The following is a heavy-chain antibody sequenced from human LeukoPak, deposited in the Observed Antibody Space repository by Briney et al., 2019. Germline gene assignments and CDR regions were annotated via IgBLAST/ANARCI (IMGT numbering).Heavy chain of an antibody. CDR1: GGSISSYY. CDR3: ARGAHDYGDYWYYFDY. D-gene: IGHD4-17*01. CDR2: IYYSGST. V-gene: IGHV4-59*01. J-gene: IGHJ4*02. Sequence: PSETLSLTCTVSGGSISSYYWSWIRQPPGKGLEWIGYIYYSGSTNYNPSLKSRVTISVDTSKNQFSPKLSSVTAADTAVYYCARGAHDYGDYWYYFDYWGQGTLVTVSS.